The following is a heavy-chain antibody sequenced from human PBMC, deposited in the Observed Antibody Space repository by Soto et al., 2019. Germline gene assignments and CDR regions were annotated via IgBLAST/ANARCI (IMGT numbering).Heavy chain of an antibody. J-gene: IGHJ6*02. CDR3: ARGGSHPLTTYFIAAAGTWDQAVGYYYGMDV. CDR1: GFTFSSYS. V-gene: IGHV3-21*01. CDR2: ISSSSSYI. D-gene: IGHD6-13*01. Sequence: PGGSLRLSCAASGFTFSSYSMNWVRQAPGKGLEWVSSISSSSSYICYADSVKGRFTIPRDNAKNSLYLQMNSLRAEDTAVYYCARGGSHPLTTYFIAAAGTWDQAVGYYYGMDVWGQGTTVTVSS.